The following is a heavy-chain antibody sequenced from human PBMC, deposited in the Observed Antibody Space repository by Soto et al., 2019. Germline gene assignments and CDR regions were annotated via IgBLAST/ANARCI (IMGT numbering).Heavy chain of an antibody. CDR1: GYTFTSYG. V-gene: IGHV1-18*01. CDR3: ARTLNYWLWGLD. J-gene: IGHJ4*02. Sequence: QVKLVQSGAEVKKPGASVKVSCKASGYTFTSYGISWVRKAPGQGLEWMGWISAYNGNTNYAQKFQGRVTMTTDTSTSTGYMGLRSLRSDDTAVYYCARTLNYWLWGLDWGQGTLDTVSS. D-gene: IGHD3-22*01. CDR2: ISAYNGNT.